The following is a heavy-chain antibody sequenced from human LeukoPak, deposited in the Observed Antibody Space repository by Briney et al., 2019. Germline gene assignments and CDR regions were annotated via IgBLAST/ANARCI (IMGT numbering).Heavy chain of an antibody. J-gene: IGHJ5*02. CDR3: ARQRRGMVAATRFLWFDP. CDR1: GFTFSSYW. Sequence: GSLRLSCAASGFTFSSYWMSWVRQPPGKGLEWIGEINHSGSTNYNPSLKSRVTISVDTSKNRFSLKLSSVTAADTAVYYCARQRRGMVAATRFLWFDPWGQGTLVTVSS. CDR2: INHSGST. V-gene: IGHV4-34*01. D-gene: IGHD2-15*01.